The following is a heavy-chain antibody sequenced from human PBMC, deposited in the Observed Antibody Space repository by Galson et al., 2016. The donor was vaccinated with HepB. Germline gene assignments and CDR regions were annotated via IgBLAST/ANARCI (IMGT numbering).Heavy chain of an antibody. CDR2: ISYDGGDK. V-gene: IGHV3-30*19. Sequence: SLRLSCAASGFTFSRYGMHWVRQAPGEGLEWVAVISYDGGDKQYADSVKGRFTVSRDNSKNTLFLHMNSLRVEDTAVYYCAKLDGGRDCPRDDWGQGTLVTVSS. CDR3: AKLDGGRDCPRDD. J-gene: IGHJ4*02. D-gene: IGHD2-21*02. CDR1: GFTFSRYG.